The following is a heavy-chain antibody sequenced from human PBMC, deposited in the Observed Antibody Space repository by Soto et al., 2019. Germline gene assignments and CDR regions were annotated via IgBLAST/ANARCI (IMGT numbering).Heavy chain of an antibody. CDR1: GFTFSSYW. CDR3: ARDLDFRPQWGYYGMDV. V-gene: IGHV3-7*01. J-gene: IGHJ6*02. Sequence: PGGSLRLSCAASGFTFSSYWTSWFRQAPGKGLEWVANIKQDGGEKYYVDSVKGRFTISRDNAKNSLYLQMNNLRAEDTAVYYCARDLDFRPQWGYYGMDVWGQGTTVTVSS. D-gene: IGHD1-26*01. CDR2: IKQDGGEK.